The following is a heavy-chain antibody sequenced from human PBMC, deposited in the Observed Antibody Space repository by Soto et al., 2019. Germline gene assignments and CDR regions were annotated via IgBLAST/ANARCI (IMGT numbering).Heavy chain of an antibody. V-gene: IGHV3-23*01. J-gene: IGHJ6*02. CDR3: AKEVNYDILTGYYIFMDV. D-gene: IGHD3-9*01. Sequence: GGSLRLSCAASGFTFSSYAMSWVRQAPGKGLEWVSAISGSGGSTYYADSVKGRFTISRDNSKNTLYLQMNSLRAEDTAVYYCAKEVNYDILTGYYIFMDVWGQGTTVTVSS. CDR1: GFTFSSYA. CDR2: ISGSGGST.